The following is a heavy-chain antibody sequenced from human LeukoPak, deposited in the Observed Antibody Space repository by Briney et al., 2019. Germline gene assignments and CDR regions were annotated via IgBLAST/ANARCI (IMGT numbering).Heavy chain of an antibody. CDR3: ASFNQYSSGSWDY. Sequence: GGSLRLSCATSGFTFKSYAMNWVRQSPGKGLEWVSSISGDSTDIYYADSLMGRFTLSRDNAKNSLYLQMNSLRAEDTAVYYCASFNQYSSGSWDYWGQGTLVTVSS. J-gene: IGHJ4*02. V-gene: IGHV3-21*01. CDR2: ISGDSTDI. CDR1: GFTFKSYA. D-gene: IGHD6-19*01.